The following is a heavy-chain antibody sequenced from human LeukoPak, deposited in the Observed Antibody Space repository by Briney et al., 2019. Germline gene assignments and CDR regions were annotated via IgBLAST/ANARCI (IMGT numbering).Heavy chain of an antibody. V-gene: IGHV4-4*07. D-gene: IGHD4-17*01. CDR1: GGSISSYY. CDR3: ARDRPTVTTYDAFDI. Sequence: KPSETLSLTCTVSGGSISSYYRSWIRQPAGKGLEWIGRIYTSGSTNYNPSLKSRVTMSVDTSKNQFSLKLSSVTAADTAVYYCARDRPTVTTYDAFDIWGQGTMVTVSS. J-gene: IGHJ3*02. CDR2: IYTSGST.